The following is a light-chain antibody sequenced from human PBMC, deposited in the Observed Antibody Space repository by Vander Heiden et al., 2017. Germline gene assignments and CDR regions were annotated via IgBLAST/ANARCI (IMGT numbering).Light chain of an antibody. V-gene: IGKV3-15*01. Sequence: DIVMTQSPATLSVSPGERVSLSCRASESVSTNLAWYQHKPGQAPRLLINGVSTRATGVPARFSGSGSGTEFTLTISSLQSEDFAVYYCQHYNSWPLTFGGGTKVEIK. J-gene: IGKJ4*01. CDR3: QHYNSWPLT. CDR2: GVS. CDR1: ESVSTN.